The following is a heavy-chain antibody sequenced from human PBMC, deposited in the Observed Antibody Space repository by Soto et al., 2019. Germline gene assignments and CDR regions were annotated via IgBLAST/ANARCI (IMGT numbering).Heavy chain of an antibody. CDR1: GFAFTSSA. CDR3: AKWPPSPKMGVTTH. V-gene: IGHV3-23*01. J-gene: IGHJ4*02. Sequence: EVQLLESGGGLVQPGGSRRLPFEAPGFAFTSSAMPWVGQPPGKGLQWVSAITVAGGGTYYADSVKGRFTISRDNSKNTLFLQMNSLSAEDTALYFCAKWPPSPKMGVTTHWGQGTLVSVSS. D-gene: IGHD1-26*01. CDR2: ITVAGGGT.